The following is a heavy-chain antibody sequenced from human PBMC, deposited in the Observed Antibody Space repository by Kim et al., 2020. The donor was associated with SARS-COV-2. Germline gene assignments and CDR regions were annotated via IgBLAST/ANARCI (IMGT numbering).Heavy chain of an antibody. CDR2: IIPIFGTA. D-gene: IGHD2-2*01. CDR3: ARYCSSTSCYSYGMDV. CDR1: GGTFSSYA. V-gene: IGHV1-69*13. J-gene: IGHJ6*02. Sequence: SVKVSCKASGGTFSSYAISWVRQAPGQGLEWMGGIIPIFGTANYAQKFQGRVTITADESTSTDYMELSSLRSEDTAVYYCARYCSSTSCYSYGMDVWGQGTTVTVSS.